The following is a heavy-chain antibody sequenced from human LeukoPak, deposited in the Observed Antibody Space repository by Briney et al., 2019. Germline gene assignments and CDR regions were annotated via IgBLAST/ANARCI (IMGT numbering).Heavy chain of an antibody. CDR1: GGSISSYY. J-gene: IGHJ6*03. D-gene: IGHD6-13*01. CDR3: ARDGRAGSYYYYMDV. V-gene: IGHV4-59*01. CDR2: IYYSGST. Sequence: SETLSLTCTVSGGSISSYYWSWIRQPPGKGLEWIGYIYYSGSTNHNLSLKSRVTISVDTSKNQFSLKLSSVTAADTAVYYCARDGRAGSYYYYMDVWGKGTTVTVSS.